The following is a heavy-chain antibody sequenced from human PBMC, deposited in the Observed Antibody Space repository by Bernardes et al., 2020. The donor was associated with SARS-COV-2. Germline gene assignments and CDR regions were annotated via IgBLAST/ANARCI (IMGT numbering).Heavy chain of an antibody. V-gene: IGHV4-39*01. CDR1: GGSISSDFYY. CDR2: IFYSGST. Sequence: SETLSLTCIVSGGSISSDFYYWAWLRQPPGKGLEWLGSIFYSGSTHYNPSLKSRVTISVDTSKNQFSLKLSSVTAADTAVYHCARQDFIAAAGTRWFDPWGQGTLVTVSS. J-gene: IGHJ5*02. CDR3: ARQDFIAAAGTRWFDP. D-gene: IGHD6-13*01.